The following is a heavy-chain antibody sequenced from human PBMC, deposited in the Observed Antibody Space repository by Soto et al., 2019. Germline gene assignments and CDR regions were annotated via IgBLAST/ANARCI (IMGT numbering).Heavy chain of an antibody. CDR3: ASKRLYFYGLDV. Sequence: EVQLVESGGGLVQPGGSLRLSCTASGFSLSTSWMTWVRQAPGKGLEWVANIMQDGSDKYYVDSVKGRFTISRDNAKNSLYLQMTSRRAEDTAVYYCASKRLYFYGLDVWGQGTTVTVSS. CDR1: GFSLSTSW. V-gene: IGHV3-7*01. CDR2: IMQDGSDK. J-gene: IGHJ6*02.